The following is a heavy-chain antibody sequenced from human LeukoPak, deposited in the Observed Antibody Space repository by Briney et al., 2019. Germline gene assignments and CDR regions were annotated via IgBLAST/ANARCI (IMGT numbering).Heavy chain of an antibody. Sequence: GGSLRLSCAASGFTFSSYAMSWVRQAPGKGLEWVSAISGSGGSTYYADSVKGRFTISRDNSKNTLYLQMNSLRAEDTAVYYCTRDYSYYFDYWGQGTLVTVSS. CDR2: ISGSGGST. CDR3: TRDYSYYFDY. CDR1: GFTFSSYA. J-gene: IGHJ4*02. V-gene: IGHV3-23*01. D-gene: IGHD2-15*01.